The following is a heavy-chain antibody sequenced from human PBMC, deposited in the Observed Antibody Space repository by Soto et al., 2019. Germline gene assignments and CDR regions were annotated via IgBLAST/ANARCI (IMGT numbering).Heavy chain of an antibody. V-gene: IGHV4-39*01. D-gene: IGHD1-26*01. CDR1: GGSFRSSSYY. CDR3: ARLYSGSYQPDY. Sequence: SETPSLTXTVSGGSFRSSSYYWGWIRQPPGKGLEWIGSFHYSGSTYFSPSLKSRVTISADTSKSQFSLKVHSVTAADTAVYFCARLYSGSYQPDYWGQGTLVTVSS. J-gene: IGHJ4*02. CDR2: FHYSGST.